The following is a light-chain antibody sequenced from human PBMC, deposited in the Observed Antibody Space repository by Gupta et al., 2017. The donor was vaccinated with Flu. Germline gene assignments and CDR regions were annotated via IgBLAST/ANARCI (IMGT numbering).Light chain of an antibody. CDR3: QTADDDYNWI. CDR2: KDS. J-gene: IGLJ2*01. Sequence: PGQTAVITCSGDVLTDAYVYWYQQKPGQAPALVIFKDSKRPSGIPDRFSGSTSGTIVTFTISGVQAEDEADYYCQTADDDYNWIFGGGTKLTVL. CDR1: VLTDAY. V-gene: IGLV3-25*03.